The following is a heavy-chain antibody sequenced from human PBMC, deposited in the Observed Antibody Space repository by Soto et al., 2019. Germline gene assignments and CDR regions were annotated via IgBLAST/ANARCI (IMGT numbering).Heavy chain of an antibody. D-gene: IGHD3-9*01. V-gene: IGHV1-18*01. Sequence: GASVKVSCKASGYTFTSYGISWVRQAPGQGLEWMGWISAYNGNTNYAQKLQGRVTMTTDTSTSTAYMELRSLRSDDTAVYYCARDLSYDILTGPANNWFDPWGQGTLVTVSS. CDR3: ARDLSYDILTGPANNWFDP. CDR2: ISAYNGNT. CDR1: GYTFTSYG. J-gene: IGHJ5*02.